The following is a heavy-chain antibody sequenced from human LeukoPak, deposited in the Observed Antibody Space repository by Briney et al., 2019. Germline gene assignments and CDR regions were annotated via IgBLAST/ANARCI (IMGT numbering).Heavy chain of an antibody. CDR3: AKVVVVVAATGFGFDS. J-gene: IGHJ4*02. CDR2: ISGSGGTGST. CDR1: GFTFSSYA. V-gene: IGHV3-23*01. D-gene: IGHD2-15*01. Sequence: GESLRLSCAASGFTFSSYAMSWVRQAPVKGLEWVSAISGSGGTGSTYYADSVKGRFTISRDNSKNTLYLQMNSLRAEDTAVYYCAKVVVVVAATGFGFDSWGQGTLVTVSS.